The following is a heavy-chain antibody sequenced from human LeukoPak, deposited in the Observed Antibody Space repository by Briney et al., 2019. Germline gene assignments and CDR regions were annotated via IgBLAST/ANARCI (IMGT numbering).Heavy chain of an antibody. CDR3: ARFTRNTGGFQ. Sequence: PGGPLRLSCAASGFTFSNYWMSWVRQAPGKGLEWVANIKQDGSEKYYVDSAKGRFTISRDNAKNSLFLQMNSPRAEDTAVYYCARFTRNTGGFQWGQGTLVTVSS. J-gene: IGHJ4*02. CDR2: IKQDGSEK. V-gene: IGHV3-7*01. CDR1: GFTFSNYW. D-gene: IGHD2-8*02.